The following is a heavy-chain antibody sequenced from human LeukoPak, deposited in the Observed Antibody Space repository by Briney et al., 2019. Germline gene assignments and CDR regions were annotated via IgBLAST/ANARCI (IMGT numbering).Heavy chain of an antibody. D-gene: IGHD3-16*01. CDR3: TRGYSTFGVY. Sequence: PGGSLRLSCAGSGFIFSNAWMSWVRQAPGKGLEWVGRIRGESDGGTTDYAAPVEGRFAISREDSKNTLYLQMNSLTTEGTAVYYCTRGYSTFGVYWGQGTLVTVSS. CDR1: GFIFSNAW. CDR2: IRGESDGGTT. J-gene: IGHJ4*02. V-gene: IGHV3-15*01.